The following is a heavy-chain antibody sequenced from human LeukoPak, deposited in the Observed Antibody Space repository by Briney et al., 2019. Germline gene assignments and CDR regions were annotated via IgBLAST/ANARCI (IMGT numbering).Heavy chain of an antibody. Sequence: VTVSFTGSGGIFIKYTINWMGQGRGQGDEWMGRIISIQGTTHYSQKFQDRVTITADKTRGTAYMERSRLRCEDRGVCECALNHNRMLAASGFFNTCGQGPMVTVSS. J-gene: IGHJ3*02. CDR2: IISIQGTT. CDR3: ALNHNRMLAASGFFNT. CDR1: GGIFIKYT. V-gene: IGHV1-69*08. D-gene: IGHD3-22*01.